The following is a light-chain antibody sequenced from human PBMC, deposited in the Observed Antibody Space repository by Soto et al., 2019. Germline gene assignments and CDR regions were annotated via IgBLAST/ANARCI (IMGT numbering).Light chain of an antibody. CDR2: KAS. CDR3: QQYNSHLYT. Sequence: DIQMTQSPSTLSASVGDRVTITCRASQSITNWLAWYQRKPGKAPKLLIYKASNLQNGVPARFSGSGFGTEFTLTISSLQPDDFATYYYQQYNSHLYTFGQGTKLEI. J-gene: IGKJ2*01. V-gene: IGKV1-5*03. CDR1: QSITNW.